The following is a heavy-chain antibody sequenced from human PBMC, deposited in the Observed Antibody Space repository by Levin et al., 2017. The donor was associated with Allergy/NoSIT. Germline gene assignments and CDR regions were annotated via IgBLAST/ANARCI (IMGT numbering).Heavy chain of an antibody. V-gene: IGHV3-23*01. CDR2: TDTSGGST. CDR1: GFAFGSYV. J-gene: IGHJ4*02. CDR3: ARRESIVVVPIEAN. D-gene: IGHD2-2*01. Sequence: GGSLRLSCAASGFAFGSYVMSWVRQAPGKGLEWVSATDTSGGSTFYADSVKGRFTISRDNSKNTLYLQMNSLRAEDTAIYYCARRESIVVVPIEANWGQGTLVTVSS.